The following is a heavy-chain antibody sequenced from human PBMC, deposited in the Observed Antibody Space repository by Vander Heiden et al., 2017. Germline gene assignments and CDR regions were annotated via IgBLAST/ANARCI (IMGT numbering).Heavy chain of an antibody. D-gene: IGHD1-26*01. V-gene: IGHV3-13*01. Sequence: EVQLVESGGGLVQPGGPLRLPCAASGFTFSSYDMHWVRQATGKGLEWVSAIGTAGDTYYPGSVKGRFTISRENAKNSLYLQMNSLRAGDTAVYYCARGGVGATRLGAFDIWGQGTMVTVSS. CDR3: ARGGVGATRLGAFDI. J-gene: IGHJ3*02. CDR1: GFTFSSYD. CDR2: IGTAGDT.